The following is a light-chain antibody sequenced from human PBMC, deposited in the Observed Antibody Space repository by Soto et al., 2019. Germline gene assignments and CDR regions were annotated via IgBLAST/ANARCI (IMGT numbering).Light chain of an antibody. V-gene: IGKV3-11*01. CDR1: QSVSSY. CDR2: DAS. CDR3: QQRSDWPPLT. J-gene: IGKJ4*01. Sequence: EIVLTQSPATLSLSPGERATLSCRASQSVSSYLVWCQQKPGQAPRLLIYDASNRAPGIPARFSGSRSGTDFTLTISSLEPEDFAVYYCQQRSDWPPLTFGGGTKVEIK.